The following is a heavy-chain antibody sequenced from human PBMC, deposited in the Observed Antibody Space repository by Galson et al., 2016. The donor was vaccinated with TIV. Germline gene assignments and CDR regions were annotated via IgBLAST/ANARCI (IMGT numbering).Heavy chain of an antibody. V-gene: IGHV1-69*04. CDR1: GDTFSNYA. CDR2: IIPILNIA. J-gene: IGHJ4*02. CDR3: ARGPAENY. Sequence: SVKVSCKASGDTFSNYAISWVRQAPGQGLEWMGRIIPILNIANYAQEFQGRVTITAVESTSTVYMELNSLRSDDTAVYYCARGPAENYWGQGTLVTVSS.